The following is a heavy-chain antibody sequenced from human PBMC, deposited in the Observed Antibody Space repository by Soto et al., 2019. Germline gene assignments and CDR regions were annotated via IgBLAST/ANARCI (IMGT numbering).Heavy chain of an antibody. CDR3: ARLYCSSSTCDSWFDP. D-gene: IGHD2-2*01. J-gene: IGHJ5*02. CDR1: GYTFTTFW. CDR2: IDPRDSYT. V-gene: IGHV5-10-1*01. Sequence: PGESLKISCTGFGYTFTTFWISWVRQMPGRGLEWMGRIDPRDSYTYYSPSFQGHVTISGDKSISTVYLQWASLKASDTAMYYCARLYCSSSTCDSWFDPWGQGTLVTVSS.